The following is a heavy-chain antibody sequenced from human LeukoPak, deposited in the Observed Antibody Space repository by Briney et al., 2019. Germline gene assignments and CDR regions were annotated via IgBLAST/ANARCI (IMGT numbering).Heavy chain of an antibody. D-gene: IGHD3-10*01. V-gene: IGHV1-46*01. Sequence: GASVTLTCKASGYTFTSYYMHWVRQPPGQGLEWMGIINPSGGTTSYAQKFQGIVNMNRDTSTSTVYLELSRLRSDDTAVYYCAGARGPSYYYGSGSYNLDYWGQGTLVTVSS. CDR2: INPSGGTT. CDR3: AGARGPSYYYGSGSYNLDY. J-gene: IGHJ4*02. CDR1: GYTFTSYY.